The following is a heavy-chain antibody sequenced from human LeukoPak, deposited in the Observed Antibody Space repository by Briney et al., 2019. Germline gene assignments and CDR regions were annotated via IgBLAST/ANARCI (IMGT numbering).Heavy chain of an antibody. CDR1: GFIFSDYR. V-gene: IGHV3-7*01. J-gene: IGHJ5*02. Sequence: GGSLRLSCEASGFIFSDYRMTWVRQAPGKGLEWLAIIKQDGSEKHYKGSVEGRFTISRDNAKNSLHLQMNSLRAEDTAVYYCAGGSGYLITSWGQGTLVTVSS. D-gene: IGHD3-9*01. CDR3: AGGSGYLITS. CDR2: IKQDGSEK.